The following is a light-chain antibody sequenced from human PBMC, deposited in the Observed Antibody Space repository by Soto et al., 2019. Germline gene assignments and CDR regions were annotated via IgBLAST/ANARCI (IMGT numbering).Light chain of an antibody. Sequence: QSVLTQPPSVSGAPGQTITISCTGSSANIGAGYDVHWYQQFPGTAPKLLIHGNNDRPSGVSDRFSASKSGNTASLTISGLQADDESDYYCSSYTRSGTLVFGGGTKLTVL. CDR2: GNN. CDR3: SSYTRSGTLV. J-gene: IGLJ3*02. V-gene: IGLV1-40*01. CDR1: SANIGAGYD.